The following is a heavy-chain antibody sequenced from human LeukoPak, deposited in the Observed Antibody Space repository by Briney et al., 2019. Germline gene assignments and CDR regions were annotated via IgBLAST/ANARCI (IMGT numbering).Heavy chain of an antibody. Sequence: PSETLSLTCSVSGGSMSSFYWSWIRQPAGKGLEWIGYINYSGSTNYNPSLKSRVTISVDTSKNQFSLKLSSVTAADTAVYFCARDSLSTNDFDIWGQGTMVTVSS. CDR3: ARDSLSTNDFDI. CDR2: INYSGST. V-gene: IGHV4-59*01. J-gene: IGHJ3*02. CDR1: GGSMSSFY. D-gene: IGHD1-1*01.